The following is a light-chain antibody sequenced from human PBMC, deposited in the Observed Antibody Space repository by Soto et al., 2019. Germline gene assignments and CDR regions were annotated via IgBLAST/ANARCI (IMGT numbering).Light chain of an antibody. CDR3: LQDYNYPTT. Sequence: AIQMTQSPSSLSASVGDRVSISCRASDDIRDDLGWYQQKPGKAPTLLIYAASLLQNGVPSMFSGSGSGTDFNLNLSSLQPQDFATYFCLQDYNYPTTLVGGTKGEI. CDR2: AAS. CDR1: DDIRDD. V-gene: IGKV1-6*02. J-gene: IGKJ4*01.